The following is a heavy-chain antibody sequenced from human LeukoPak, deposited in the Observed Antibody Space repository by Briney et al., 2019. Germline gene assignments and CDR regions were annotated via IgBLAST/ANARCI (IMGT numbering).Heavy chain of an antibody. Sequence: GGSLRLSCAASGFNFRNFWMGWVRQAPGKGLEWLSFISTSSSTIHYADSVKGRFTISRDNAKSSLYLQMNSLRDEDTAVYYCAKTTVVTGYWYFDLWGRGTLVTVSS. CDR1: GFNFRNFW. V-gene: IGHV3-48*02. CDR2: ISTSSSTI. D-gene: IGHD4-23*01. J-gene: IGHJ2*01. CDR3: AKTTVVTGYWYFDL.